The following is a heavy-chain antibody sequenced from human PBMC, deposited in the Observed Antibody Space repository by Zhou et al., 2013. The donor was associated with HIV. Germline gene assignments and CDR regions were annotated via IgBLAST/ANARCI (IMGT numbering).Heavy chain of an antibody. Sequence: VQLIQSGAEVKRPGASVKVSCRASGGTFNNYAVSWVRQAPGQGLEWMGGIIPLLGTPNYAQNFQGRLTITADESTSTAYMELSSLRSEDTAVYYCARGGYYDSSGYYFYYYYMDVWGRGTTVIVSS. J-gene: IGHJ6*03. V-gene: IGHV1-69*01. CDR1: GGTFNNYA. D-gene: IGHD3-22*01. CDR2: IIPLLGTP. CDR3: ARGGYYDSSGYYFYYYYMDV.